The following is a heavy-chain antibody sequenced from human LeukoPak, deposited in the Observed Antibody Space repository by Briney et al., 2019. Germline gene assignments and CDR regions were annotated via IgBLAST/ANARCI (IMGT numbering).Heavy chain of an antibody. V-gene: IGHV4-38-2*02. CDR2: IDHSGST. CDR3: ARVGWELLGPFDH. Sequence: ASETLSLTCTVSGYSISSGYYWGWIRQPPGKGLEWTGSIDHSGSTNYNPSLKSRVTISVDRSKNQFSLKLRSVIAADTAVYYCARVGWELLGPFDHWGQGTLVTVSS. D-gene: IGHD1-26*01. CDR1: GYSISSGYY. J-gene: IGHJ4*02.